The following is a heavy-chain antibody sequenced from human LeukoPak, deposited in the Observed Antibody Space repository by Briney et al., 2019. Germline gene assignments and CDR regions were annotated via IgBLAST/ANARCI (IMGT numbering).Heavy chain of an antibody. J-gene: IGHJ4*02. Sequence: GGSLRLSCAASGFTFSNAWMSWVRQAPGKGLEWISYINSGSNTLYYADSVKGRFTVSRDNARSSLYLQMNSLRAEDTAVYYCARVPDMITFGGVAFDYWGQGTLVTVSS. CDR3: ARVPDMITFGGVAFDY. CDR2: INSGSNTL. V-gene: IGHV3-48*04. CDR1: GFTFSNAW. D-gene: IGHD3-16*01.